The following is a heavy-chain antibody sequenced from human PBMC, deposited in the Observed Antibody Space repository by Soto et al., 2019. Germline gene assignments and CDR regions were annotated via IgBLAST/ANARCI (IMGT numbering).Heavy chain of an antibody. D-gene: IGHD6-6*01. CDR2: ISAYNGNT. CDR1: GYTFTSYG. Sequence: ASVKVSCKASGYTFTSYGISWVRQAPGQVLEWTGWISAYNGNTNYAQKLQGRVTMTTDTSTSTAYMELRSLRSDDTAVYYCARAPGGSSYWYFDPWGRGSLVTVAS. V-gene: IGHV1-18*04. J-gene: IGHJ2*01. CDR3: ARAPGGSSYWYFDP.